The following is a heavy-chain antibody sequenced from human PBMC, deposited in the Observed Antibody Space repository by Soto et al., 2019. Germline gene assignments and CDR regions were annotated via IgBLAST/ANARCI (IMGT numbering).Heavy chain of an antibody. CDR2: IIPIFGTA. CDR1: GGTFSSYA. Sequence: QVQLVQSGAEVKKPGSSVKVSCKASGGTFSSYAISWVRQAPGQGLEWMGGIIPIFGTANYAQKFQGRVTIIANKSTSTADMTLSSLRSEDTAVYYCASGYYDSSGYYYPQGYDYYGMDVWGQETTVTVSS. V-gene: IGHV1-69*06. D-gene: IGHD3-22*01. J-gene: IGHJ6*02. CDR3: ASGYYDSSGYYYPQGYDYYGMDV.